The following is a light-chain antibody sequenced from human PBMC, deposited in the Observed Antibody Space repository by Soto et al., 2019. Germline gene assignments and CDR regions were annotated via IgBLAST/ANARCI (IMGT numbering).Light chain of an antibody. CDR3: QQYNNWPWT. Sequence: EIVMTQSTATLSVSPGERATLSCRASQSVSSNLAWYQQKPGQPPRLLIYGASTRATGIPARFSGSGSGTEFTLTISSLQSEDFAVYYCQQYNNWPWTFGQGTKVDI. V-gene: IGKV3-15*01. CDR1: QSVSSN. CDR2: GAS. J-gene: IGKJ1*01.